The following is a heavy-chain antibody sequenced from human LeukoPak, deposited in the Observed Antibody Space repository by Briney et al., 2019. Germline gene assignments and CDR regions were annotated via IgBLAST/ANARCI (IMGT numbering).Heavy chain of an antibody. D-gene: IGHD3-3*01. J-gene: IGHJ4*02. V-gene: IGHV3-23*01. CDR3: CFGVTSSVFFDY. CDR1: GFTFINYA. CDR2: FTAGGTTT. Sequence: GGSLRLSCSPSGFTFINYAITWVRQSPGRGLIWVSTFTAGGTTTYYADSVKGRFTTSRDTSTNTLYLHMNSLRAEDTAVYYCCFGVTSSVFFDYWGRGTLVTVSS.